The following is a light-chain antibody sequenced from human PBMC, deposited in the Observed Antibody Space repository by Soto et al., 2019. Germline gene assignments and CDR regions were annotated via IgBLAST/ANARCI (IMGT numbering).Light chain of an antibody. J-gene: IGKJ1*01. CDR3: QQYSSWMWT. Sequence: IVMTQSPATLSVSPGERANFSCRASQSVGTKLAWYQKTPGQAPRILIYGASNRATGVPARISGSVSGTEFNLTIARLQSEDFAVYYCQQYSSWMWTFGQGTKVDIK. CDR2: GAS. CDR1: QSVGTK. V-gene: IGKV3-15*01.